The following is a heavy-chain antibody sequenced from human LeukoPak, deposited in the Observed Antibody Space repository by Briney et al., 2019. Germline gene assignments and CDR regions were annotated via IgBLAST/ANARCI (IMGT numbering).Heavy chain of an antibody. D-gene: IGHD6-13*01. CDR3: ARDGIAAAGY. J-gene: IGHJ4*02. CDR1: GGTFSSYA. Sequence: SMKVSCKASGGTFSSYAISWVRQAPGQGLEWMGRIIPILGIANYAQKLQGRVTMTTDTSTSTAYMELRSLRSDDTAVYYCARDGIAAAGYWGQGTLVTVSS. V-gene: IGHV1-69*04. CDR2: IIPILGIA.